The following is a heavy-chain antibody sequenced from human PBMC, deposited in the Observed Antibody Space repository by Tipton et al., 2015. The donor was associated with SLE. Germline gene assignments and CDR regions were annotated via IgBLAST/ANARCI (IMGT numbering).Heavy chain of an antibody. CDR2: IYYSGST. J-gene: IGHJ3*02. D-gene: IGHD6-19*01. CDR3: ARKDSSGPGAFDI. Sequence: LRLSCAVSGYSISSSNWWGWIRQPPGKGLEWIGYIYYSGSTNYNPSLKSRVTMSVDTSKNQFSLKPSSVTALDTAVYYCARKDSSGPGAFDIWGQGTMVTVSS. V-gene: IGHV4-28*06. CDR1: GYSISSSNW.